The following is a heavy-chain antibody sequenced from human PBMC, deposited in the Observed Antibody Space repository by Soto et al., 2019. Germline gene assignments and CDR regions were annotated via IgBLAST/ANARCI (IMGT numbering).Heavy chain of an antibody. D-gene: IGHD2-8*01. J-gene: IGHJ3*01. CDR3: AKKGLGSLATYCTTGDCHYAFDV. V-gene: IGHV3-23*01. Sequence: EVQLLESGGGLVRPGGSLRLSCAASGFTFYNYAMNWVRQAPGKGLEWVSTISGGGDGTYYADSVKGRFTISRDKSRNTVYLQMISLRAEDTAVYYFAKKGLGSLATYCTTGDCHYAFDVWGQGTLVTVSS. CDR2: ISGGGDGT. CDR1: GFTFYNYA.